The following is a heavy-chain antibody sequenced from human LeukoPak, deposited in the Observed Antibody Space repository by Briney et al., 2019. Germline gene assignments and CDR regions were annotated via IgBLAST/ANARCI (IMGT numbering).Heavy chain of an antibody. CDR2: INPTGGST. V-gene: IGHV1-46*01. Sequence: ASVKVSCKASGYTFTSYYMHWVRQAPGQGLEWMGLINPTGGSTGYAQKFQGRVTMTRDMSTSTDYMELRSLRSDDTAVYYCARDGDYPLPLDDWGQGTLVTVSS. J-gene: IGHJ4*02. CDR3: ARDGDYPLPLDD. CDR1: GYTFTSYY. D-gene: IGHD4-17*01.